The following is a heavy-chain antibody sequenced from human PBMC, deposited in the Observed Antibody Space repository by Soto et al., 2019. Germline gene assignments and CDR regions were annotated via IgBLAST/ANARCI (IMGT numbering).Heavy chain of an antibody. V-gene: IGHV3-23*01. CDR3: ASTGLDAFYI. CDR2: ISGSGGST. CDR1: GFTFSSYA. J-gene: IGHJ3*02. D-gene: IGHD1-1*01. Sequence: EVQLLESGGGLVQPGGSLRLSCAASGFTFSSYAMSWVRQAPGKGLEWVSAISGSGGSTYYADSVKGRFTISRDNSKNTLYLQMNSLIAEDTVVYYCASTGLDAFYIWGQGTMVTVSS.